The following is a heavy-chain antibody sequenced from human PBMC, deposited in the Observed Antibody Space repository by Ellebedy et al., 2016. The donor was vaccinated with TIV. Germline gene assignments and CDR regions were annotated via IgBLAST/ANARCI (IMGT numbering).Heavy chain of an antibody. CDR3: ATSPSRIYYFDY. CDR1: GYTLTVLS. D-gene: IGHD1-14*01. CDR2: FDPEDGET. Sequence: ASVKVSCKVSGYTLTVLSMHWVRQAPGKGLEWMGGFDPEDGETIYAQKFQGRVTMTEDTSTDTAYMELSSLRSEDTAVYYCATSPSRIYYFDYWGQGTLVTVSS. J-gene: IGHJ4*02. V-gene: IGHV1-24*01.